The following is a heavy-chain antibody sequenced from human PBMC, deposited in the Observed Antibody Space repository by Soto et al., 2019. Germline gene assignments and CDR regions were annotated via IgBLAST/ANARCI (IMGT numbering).Heavy chain of an antibody. J-gene: IGHJ6*02. CDR1: GFTFSIYS. CDR2: ISSSSSYI. V-gene: IGHV3-21*01. D-gene: IGHD3-10*01. CDR3: ARFYGSGSYLSSHYYYYGMDV. Sequence: PGGSLRLSCAASGFTFSIYSMNWFRQAPGKGLEWVSSISSSSSYIYYADSVKGRFTISRDNAKNSLYLQMNSLRAEDTAVYYCARFYGSGSYLSSHYYYYGMDVWGQGTTVTVSS.